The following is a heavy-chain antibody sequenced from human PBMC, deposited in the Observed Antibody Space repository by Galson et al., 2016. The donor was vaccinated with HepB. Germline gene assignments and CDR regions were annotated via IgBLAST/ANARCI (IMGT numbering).Heavy chain of an antibody. J-gene: IGHJ6*02. CDR1: GASVSSGSYY. Sequence: EPLSLTCSVSGASVSSGSYYWSWIRQPPGKGLEWIGYIYYSVSTNYNPSLKSRVTISIDTSKNHFSLNLSSVTAADTAVYYCARDLAVNTVASYGMDVWGQGTSVIVSS. CDR2: IYYSVST. D-gene: IGHD5-12*01. V-gene: IGHV4-61*03. CDR3: ARDLAVNTVASYGMDV.